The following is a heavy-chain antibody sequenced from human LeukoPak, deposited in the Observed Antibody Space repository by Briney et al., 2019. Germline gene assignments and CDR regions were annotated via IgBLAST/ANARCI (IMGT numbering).Heavy chain of an antibody. D-gene: IGHD1-26*01. Sequence: GESLKISCKGSGYSFISYWIGWVRQMPGKGPEWMGIIYPGDSDTRYSPSFQGQVAISADKSITTAYLQWSSLKASDTAMYYCARREGAMSFDYWGQGTLVTFSS. J-gene: IGHJ4*02. CDR2: IYPGDSDT. CDR1: GYSFISYW. CDR3: ARREGAMSFDY. V-gene: IGHV5-51*01.